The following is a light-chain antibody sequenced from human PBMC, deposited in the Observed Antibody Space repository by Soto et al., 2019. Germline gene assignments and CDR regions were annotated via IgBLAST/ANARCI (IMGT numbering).Light chain of an antibody. CDR3: QQYNNWPLT. CDR2: GAS. Sequence: EIVMTQSPATLSVSPGERATLSCRASQSVSSNLAWYQQKPGQAPRLLIYGASSRATGIPARFSGRGSGTEFTLTISGLQSEDFAVYYCQQYNNWPLTFGGGTKVEIK. CDR1: QSVSSN. V-gene: IGKV3-15*01. J-gene: IGKJ4*01.